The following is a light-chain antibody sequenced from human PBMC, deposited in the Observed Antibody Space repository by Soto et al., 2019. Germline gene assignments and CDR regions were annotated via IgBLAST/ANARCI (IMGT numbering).Light chain of an antibody. V-gene: IGKV3-15*01. CDR1: QSVSSN. CDR3: QQYNNWPRT. CDR2: DAS. J-gene: IGKJ1*01. Sequence: EIVMTQSPATLSVSPGERATLSCRASQSVSSNLAWYQQKPGQAPSLLIYDASTRATGIPARFSGSGSGTEFTLTISSLQSEDFAVYYCQQYNNWPRTLGQGTKVDTK.